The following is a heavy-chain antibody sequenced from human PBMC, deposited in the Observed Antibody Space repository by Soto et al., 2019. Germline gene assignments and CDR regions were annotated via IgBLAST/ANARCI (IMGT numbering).Heavy chain of an antibody. CDR1: GGSISSYY. D-gene: IGHD6-13*01. CDR2: IYYSGST. Sequence: PSETLSLTCTVSGGSISSYYWSWIRQPPGKGLEWIGYIYYSGSTNYNPSLKSRVTISVDTSKNQFSLKLSSVTAADTAVYYCASPRGNSWSWYPSRMDVWGKGTTVTVSS. J-gene: IGHJ6*04. V-gene: IGHV4-59*01. CDR3: ASPRGNSWSWYPSRMDV.